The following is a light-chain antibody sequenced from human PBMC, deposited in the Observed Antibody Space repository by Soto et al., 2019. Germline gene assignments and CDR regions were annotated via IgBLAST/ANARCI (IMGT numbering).Light chain of an antibody. J-gene: IGLJ3*02. CDR1: SGHSGYV. V-gene: IGLV4-60*03. CDR3: ETWDSSIGV. Sequence: QSVLTQSSSASASLGSSVKLTCTLSSGHSGYVIAWHQQQPGKAPRYLMKLQRSGNFNKGSGVPDRFSGSSSGADRYLTISNLQSEDEADYYCETWDSSIGVFGGGTKLTVL. CDR2: LQRSGNF.